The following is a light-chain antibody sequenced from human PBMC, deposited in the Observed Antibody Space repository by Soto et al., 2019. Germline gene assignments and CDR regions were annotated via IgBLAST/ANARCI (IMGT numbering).Light chain of an antibody. CDR1: QSVSSY. V-gene: IGKV3-15*01. Sequence: EIVMTQSPGALSVSPGERATLSCRASQSVSSYLAWYQQKPGQAPSLLIYGASTRATGIPARFSGSGSGTEFTLTISSLQSEDFAVYYCQQYNNWPLTFVQGTKVEIK. J-gene: IGKJ1*01. CDR3: QQYNNWPLT. CDR2: GAS.